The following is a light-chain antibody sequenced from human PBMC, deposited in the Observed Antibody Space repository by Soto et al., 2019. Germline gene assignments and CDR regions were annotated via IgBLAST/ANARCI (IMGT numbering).Light chain of an antibody. J-gene: IGLJ1*01. CDR3: GSYTSSSNYV. V-gene: IGLV2-14*01. CDR2: EVS. Sequence: QSALTQPASVSGSPGQSITISCTGYIHYDFVSWYQQHPGTAPKLVIYEVSNRPSGTSDRFSGSKSGHTASLTIPGLQTEDEAVYYCGSYTSSSNYVFGTGTKLTVL. CDR1: IHYDF.